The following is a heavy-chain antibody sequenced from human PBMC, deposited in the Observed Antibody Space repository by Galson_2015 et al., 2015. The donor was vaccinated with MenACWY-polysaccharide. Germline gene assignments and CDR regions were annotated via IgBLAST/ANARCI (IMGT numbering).Heavy chain of an antibody. Sequence: CAISGDSVSGHSVAWYWVRQSPSGGLEGLGRIYYRCNWSNNYEVSLRSRITINADTSKNQFSLQLNSMNSADPAVYYCARDMNGDAGLDYWGQGTLVTVSS. V-gene: IGHV6-1*01. CDR2: IYYRCNWSN. CDR1: GDSVSGHSVA. CDR3: ARDMNGDAGLDY. D-gene: IGHD2-21*01. J-gene: IGHJ4*02.